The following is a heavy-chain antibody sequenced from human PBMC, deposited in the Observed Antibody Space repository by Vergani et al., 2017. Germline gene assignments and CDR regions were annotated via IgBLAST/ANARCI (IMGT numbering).Heavy chain of an antibody. Sequence: QVQLVQSGAEVKKPGASVKVSCKASGYTFTGYDMHWVRQAPGQGLEWMGWINPNSGGTNYAQKFQGRVTMTRDTSISTAYMELSRLRSDDTAVYYCARVVPEVVTRGGFDYWGQGTLVTVSS. CDR3: ARVVPEVVTRGGFDY. V-gene: IGHV1-2*02. CDR2: INPNSGGT. CDR1: GYTFTGYD. J-gene: IGHJ4*02. D-gene: IGHD5-24*01.